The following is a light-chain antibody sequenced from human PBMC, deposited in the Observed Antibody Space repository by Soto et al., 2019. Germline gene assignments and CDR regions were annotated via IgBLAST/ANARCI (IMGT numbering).Light chain of an antibody. J-gene: IGKJ4*01. CDR1: QSVSSN. CDR3: QQYNNWPQLT. CDR2: GAS. V-gene: IGKV3-15*01. Sequence: EIVMTQSPATLSVFPGERATLSCRASQSVSSNLAWYQQKPGQAPSLLIYGASTRATGIPARFSGSGSGTEFTLTISSLQSEDFALYFCQQYNNWPQLTFGGGTKVEIK.